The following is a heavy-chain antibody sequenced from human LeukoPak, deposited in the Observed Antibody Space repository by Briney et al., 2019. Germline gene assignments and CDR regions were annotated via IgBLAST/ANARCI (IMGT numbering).Heavy chain of an antibody. Sequence: GGSLRLSCAASGFTFSSYEMNWVRPAPGEGLEWASYISSIGSTIYYADSVKGRFTISRDNAKNSLYLQMNSLRAEDTAVYYCARGTMIVVVTQFDIWGQGTMVTVSS. J-gene: IGHJ3*02. CDR1: GFTFSSYE. V-gene: IGHV3-48*03. CDR3: ARGTMIVVVTQFDI. CDR2: ISSIGSTI. D-gene: IGHD3-22*01.